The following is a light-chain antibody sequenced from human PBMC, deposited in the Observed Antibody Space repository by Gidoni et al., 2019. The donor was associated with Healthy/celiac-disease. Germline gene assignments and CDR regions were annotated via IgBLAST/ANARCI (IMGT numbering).Light chain of an antibody. CDR1: QSISSY. Sequence: DIQMTQSPSSLSASVGDRVTITCRASQSISSYLNWYQQKPGKAPKLLIYAASSLQSGVPSRFSVSGSRTDFTLTISSRQPEDFATYDCQQSYSTLTFGGGTKVEIK. V-gene: IGKV1-39*01. CDR3: QQSYSTLT. J-gene: IGKJ4*01. CDR2: AAS.